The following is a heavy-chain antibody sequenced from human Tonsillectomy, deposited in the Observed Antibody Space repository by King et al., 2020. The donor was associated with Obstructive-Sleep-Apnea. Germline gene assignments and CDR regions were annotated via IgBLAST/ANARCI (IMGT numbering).Heavy chain of an antibody. V-gene: IGHV3-73*02. CDR2: IRSKANTYAT. CDR1: GFTFSGSA. Sequence: VQLVESGGGLVQPGGSLKLSCAASGFTFSGSAMHRVRQASGKGLEWVGRIRSKANTYATAYAASVKGRFTISRDDSKNTAYLQMNSLKTEDTAVFYCTSRSPSGSPGDFWGQGTLVTVSS. CDR3: TSRSPSGSPGDF. D-gene: IGHD1-26*01. J-gene: IGHJ4*02.